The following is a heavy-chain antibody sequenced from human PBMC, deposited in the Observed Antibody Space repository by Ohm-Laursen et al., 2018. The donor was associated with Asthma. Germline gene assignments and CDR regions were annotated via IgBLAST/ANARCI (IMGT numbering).Heavy chain of an antibody. CDR3: ARGVVSRTTPNWFDP. Sequence: SQPLSLTCTVSGGSINNFYWHWIRQPPGKGLEWIGYIHDSGNTQYNPSLKSRVTISLDTSKRQFSLSLNSASAADTAVYYCARGVVSRTTPNWFDPWGQGTLVTVSS. V-gene: IGHV4-59*01. D-gene: IGHD2/OR15-2a*01. J-gene: IGHJ5*02. CDR1: GGSINNFY. CDR2: IHDSGNT.